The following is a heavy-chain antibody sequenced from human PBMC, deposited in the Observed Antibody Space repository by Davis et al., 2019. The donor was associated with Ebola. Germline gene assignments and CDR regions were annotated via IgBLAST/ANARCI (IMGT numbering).Heavy chain of an antibody. CDR1: GFIFSNYW. J-gene: IGHJ4*02. CDR3: ARVYTAMADY. Sequence: PGGSLRLSCAASGFIFSNYWMSWVRQAPGKGLEWVAFIRYDGSNKYYADSVKGRFTISRDNSKNTLYLQMNSLRAEDTAVYYCARVYTAMADYWGQGTLVTVSS. V-gene: IGHV3-30*02. CDR2: IRYDGSNK. D-gene: IGHD5-18*01.